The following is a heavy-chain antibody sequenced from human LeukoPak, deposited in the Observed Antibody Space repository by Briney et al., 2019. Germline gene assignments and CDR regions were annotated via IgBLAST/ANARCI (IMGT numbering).Heavy chain of an antibody. CDR3: ATLAPQNTYC. D-gene: IGHD1/OR15-1a*01. V-gene: IGHV3-74*01. J-gene: IGHJ4*02. CDR1: GFTFSGYW. Sequence: GGSLRLSCAASGFTFSGYWMHWVRQAPGTGLMWVSSIRSDGSTTYYADSVKGRFTISRDNAKNTLFLQMNSLRAEDTAVYYCATLAPQNTYCGGQGSLVTVSS. CDR2: IRSDGSTT.